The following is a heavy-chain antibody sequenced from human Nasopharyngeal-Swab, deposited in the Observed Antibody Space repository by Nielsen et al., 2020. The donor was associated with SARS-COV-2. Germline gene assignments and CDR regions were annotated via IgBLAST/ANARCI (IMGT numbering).Heavy chain of an antibody. V-gene: IGHV4-31*03. CDR3: ARDNRRIAGYYYYGMDV. CDR2: IYYSGST. CDR1: GGSISSGGYY. J-gene: IGHJ6*02. Sequence: SETLSLTCTVSGGSISSGGYYWSWIRQHPGKGLEWIGYIYYSGSTYYNPSLKSRVTISVDTSKNQFSLKLSSVTAADTAVYYCARDNRRIAGYYYYGMDVWGQGTTVTVSS. D-gene: IGHD6-13*01.